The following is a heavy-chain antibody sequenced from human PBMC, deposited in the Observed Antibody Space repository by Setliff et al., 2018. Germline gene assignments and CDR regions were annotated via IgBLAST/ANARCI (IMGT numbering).Heavy chain of an antibody. J-gene: IGHJ4*02. D-gene: IGHD3-10*01. CDR1: GFTFGSYG. CDR3: VRDWASGDDH. CDR2: IHQDGSER. Sequence: GGSLRLSCAASGFTFGSYGMTWVRQAPEKGLEWVANIHQDGSERHYVDSVKGRFTISRDNAKNSLFLQMSILEVEDTAVYYCVRDWASGDDHWGRGTLVTVSS. V-gene: IGHV3-7*01.